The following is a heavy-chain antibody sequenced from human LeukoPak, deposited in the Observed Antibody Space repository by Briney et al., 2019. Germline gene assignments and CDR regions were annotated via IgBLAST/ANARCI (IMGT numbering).Heavy chain of an antibody. CDR3: ARDCDSTTCYPDDAFGI. CDR2: ISYTGST. Sequence: SETLSLTCTVSDASISSSGYSLSWIRQPPGKGLEWIGAISYTGSTHYNPSLRSRLTASVDTSKGQFSLKLRSVTAADTVVYYCARDCDSTTCYPDDAFGIWGRGTVVTVS. V-gene: IGHV4-39*01. D-gene: IGHD2-2*01. J-gene: IGHJ3*02. CDR1: DASISSSGYS.